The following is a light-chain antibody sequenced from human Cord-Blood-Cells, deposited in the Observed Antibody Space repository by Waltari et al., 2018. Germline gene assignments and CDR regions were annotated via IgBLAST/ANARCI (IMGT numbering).Light chain of an antibody. Sequence: QSALTQPRSVSGSPGQAVTISCTGTRSDVGGYNYVSWYQQHPGKAHKLMIYDVSNRPSGVPDRFSGSKSGNTASLTISGLQAEDEADYYCCSYAGSYTWVFGTGTKVTVL. J-gene: IGLJ1*01. V-gene: IGLV2-11*01. CDR1: RSDVGGYNY. CDR2: DVS. CDR3: CSYAGSYTWV.